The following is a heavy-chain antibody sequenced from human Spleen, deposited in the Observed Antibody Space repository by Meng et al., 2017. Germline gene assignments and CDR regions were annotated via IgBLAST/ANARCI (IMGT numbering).Heavy chain of an antibody. CDR1: GGSINNEQW. Sequence: QVQLQESGPGLVKPSGTLSLTCDVSGGSINNEQWWSWVRQPPGKGLEWIGEIYHSGRTNYNPSVKSRVIMSIDKSQNQFSLKLSSVTAADTAVYYCTTLYGDRISWGQGTLVTVSS. V-gene: IGHV4-4*02. CDR2: IYHSGRT. CDR3: TTLYGDRIS. J-gene: IGHJ4*02. D-gene: IGHD4-17*01.